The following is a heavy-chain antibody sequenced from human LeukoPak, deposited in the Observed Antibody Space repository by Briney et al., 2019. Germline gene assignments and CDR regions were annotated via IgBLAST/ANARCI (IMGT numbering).Heavy chain of an antibody. Sequence: SETLSLTCTVSGGSINSYYWGWIRQPPGKGLEWLGSIYYSGSTYYNPSLKSRVTISVDTSKNQFSLNLYSVTAADTAVFYCARSYYYDYRQIDYWGQGTLVTVSS. J-gene: IGHJ4*02. CDR3: ARSYYYDYRQIDY. CDR1: GGSINSYY. CDR2: IYYSGST. D-gene: IGHD3-22*01. V-gene: IGHV4-39*01.